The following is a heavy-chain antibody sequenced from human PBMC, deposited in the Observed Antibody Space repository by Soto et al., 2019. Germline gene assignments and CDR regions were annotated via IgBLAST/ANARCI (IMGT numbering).Heavy chain of an antibody. D-gene: IGHD3-22*01. Sequence: LSSTVCGGTIVIYDGSWIIKKKGKGLEWIGYIYYSGSTNYNPSLKSRVTISVDTSKNQFSLKLSSVTAADTAVYYCARHADYYDSSGSFDYWGQGTLVTVSS. CDR1: GGTIVIYD. J-gene: IGHJ4*02. CDR3: ARHADYYDSSGSFDY. V-gene: IGHV4-59*08. CDR2: IYYSGST.